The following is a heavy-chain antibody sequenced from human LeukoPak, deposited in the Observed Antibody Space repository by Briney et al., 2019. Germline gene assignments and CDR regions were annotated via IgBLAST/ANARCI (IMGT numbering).Heavy chain of an antibody. J-gene: IGHJ4*02. CDR1: GFTVSSNY. V-gene: IGHV3-53*01. CDR2: IYSGGST. Sequence: GGSLRLSCAASGFTVSSNYMSWVRQAPGKGLEWVSVIYSGGSTYYADSVKGRFTISRDNSKNTLYLQMNSLRAEDTAVYCCARLARDYYGSGSNWDYWGQGTLVTVSS. D-gene: IGHD3-10*01. CDR3: ARLARDYYGSGSNWDY.